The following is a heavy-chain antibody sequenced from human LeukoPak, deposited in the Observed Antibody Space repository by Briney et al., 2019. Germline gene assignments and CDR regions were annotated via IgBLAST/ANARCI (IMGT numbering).Heavy chain of an antibody. CDR3: ASQLERRFYDV. J-gene: IGHJ6*04. CDR1: GGSFSGYY. CDR2: INHSGST. V-gene: IGHV4-34*01. Sequence: SETLSLTCAVYGGSFSGYYWSWTRQPPGKGLEWIGEINHSGSTNYNPSLKSRVTISVDTSKNQFSLKLSSVTAADTAVYYCASQLERRFYDVWGKGTTVTISS. D-gene: IGHD1-1*01.